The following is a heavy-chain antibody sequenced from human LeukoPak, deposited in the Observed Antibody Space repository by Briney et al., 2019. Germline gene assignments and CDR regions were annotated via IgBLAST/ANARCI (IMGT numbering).Heavy chain of an antibody. CDR2: IYSGGST. CDR3: ATGEPYYYYGMDV. Sequence: GGSLRLSCAASGFTVSSNYMSWVRQAPGKGLEWVSVIYSGGSTYYADSVKGRFAISRDNSKNTLYLQMNSLRAEDTAVYYCATGEPYYYYGMDVWGQGTTVTVSS. V-gene: IGHV3-66*02. CDR1: GFTVSSNY. J-gene: IGHJ6*02.